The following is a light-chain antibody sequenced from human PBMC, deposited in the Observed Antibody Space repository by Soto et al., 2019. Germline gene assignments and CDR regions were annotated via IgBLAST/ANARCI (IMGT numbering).Light chain of an antibody. V-gene: IGKV3-11*01. CDR2: DTS. J-gene: IGKJ2*03. Sequence: EVVLTQSPATLSLSPGERATLSCRASQSCCSYLAWYQQTPDQAPRLLISDTSNRSTGIPARFSGSGSGTDFTLPISCLEPEDAAVYFCQQRRLWYSFGQGTKMEIK. CDR1: QSCCSY. CDR3: QQRRLWYS.